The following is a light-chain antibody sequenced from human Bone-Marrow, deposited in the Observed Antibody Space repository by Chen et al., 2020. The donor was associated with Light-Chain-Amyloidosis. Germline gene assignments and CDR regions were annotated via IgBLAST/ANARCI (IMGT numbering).Light chain of an antibody. CDR2: DDS. Sequence: SYVLTQPSSVSVAPGQTATIACVGNNIGSTSVHWYQQTPGQAPLLVVYDDSDRPSGIPERLSGSNSGNTATLTMSRVEAGDEADYYCQVWDRSSDRPVFGGGTKLTVL. J-gene: IGLJ3*02. CDR1: NIGSTS. V-gene: IGLV3-21*02. CDR3: QVWDRSSDRPV.